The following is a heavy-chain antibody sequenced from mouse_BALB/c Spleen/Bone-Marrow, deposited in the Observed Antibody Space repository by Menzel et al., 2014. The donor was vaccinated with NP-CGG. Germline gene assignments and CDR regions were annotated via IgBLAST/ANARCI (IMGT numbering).Heavy chain of an antibody. CDR1: GFTFTDYY. CDR2: IRTEANGYTT. J-gene: IGHJ1*01. Sequence: EVHLVESGGGLVQPGGSLRLSCATSGFTFTDYYMSWVRQPPGKALEWLGFIRTEANGYTTEYSASVKGRFTISRDNSQSILYLQMITLRAEDSATYYCARDRNYGSSWYFDVWGAGTTVTVSS. D-gene: IGHD1-1*01. CDR3: ARDRNYGSSWYFDV. V-gene: IGHV7-3*02.